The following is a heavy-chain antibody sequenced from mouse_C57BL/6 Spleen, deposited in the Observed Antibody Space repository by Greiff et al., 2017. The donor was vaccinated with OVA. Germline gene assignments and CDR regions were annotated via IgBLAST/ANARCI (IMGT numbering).Heavy chain of an antibody. J-gene: IGHJ1*03. Sequence: QVQLQQSGAELVRPGASVKLSCKASGYTFTDYYINWVKQRPGQGLEWIARIYPGSGNTYYNEKFKGKATLTAEKSSSTAYMQLSSLTSEDSAVYFCARSPSVREYFDVWGTGTTVTVSS. D-gene: IGHD1-1*01. CDR3: ARSPSVREYFDV. V-gene: IGHV1-76*01. CDR2: IYPGSGNT. CDR1: GYTFTDYY.